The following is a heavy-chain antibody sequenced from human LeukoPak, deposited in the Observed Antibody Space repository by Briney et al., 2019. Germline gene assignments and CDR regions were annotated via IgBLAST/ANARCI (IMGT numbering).Heavy chain of an antibody. CDR2: INHSGST. V-gene: IGHV4-34*01. Sequence: PSETLSLTCAVYGGSFSGYYWSWLRQPPGKGLEWIGEINHSGSTNYNPSLKSRVTISVDTSKNQFSLKLSSVTAADTAVYCCARRPIGRLRLGELSFGGYFDYWGQGTLVTVSS. CDR3: ARRPIGRLRLGELSFGGYFDY. D-gene: IGHD3-16*02. CDR1: GGSFSGYY. J-gene: IGHJ4*02.